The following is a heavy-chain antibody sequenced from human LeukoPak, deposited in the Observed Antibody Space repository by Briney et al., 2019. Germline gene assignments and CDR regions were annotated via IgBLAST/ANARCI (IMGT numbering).Heavy chain of an antibody. V-gene: IGHV3-7*01. J-gene: IGHJ4*02. Sequence: GGSLRLSCAASGFTFSSYLMSWLRQATGKGVERVANKTQDGSEKFFVDSVKRRFTISRDSAKNSLYLQMNSLRAEVTAVYYCARDLGGYGDYGTNFDYWGQGTLVTVSS. CDR1: GFTFSSYL. D-gene: IGHD4-17*01. CDR2: KTQDGSEK. CDR3: ARDLGGYGDYGTNFDY.